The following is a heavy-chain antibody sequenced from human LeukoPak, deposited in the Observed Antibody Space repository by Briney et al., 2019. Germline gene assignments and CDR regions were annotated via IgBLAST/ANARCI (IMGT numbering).Heavy chain of an antibody. Sequence: GASVKVSCKASGYTFTGYYVHWVRQAPGQGLEWMGWINPNSGGTNYAQKFQGRVTMTRDTSISTAYMELSRLRSDDTAVYYCARPSVGWSRRDFDYWGQGTLVTVSS. CDR2: INPNSGGT. CDR3: ARPSVGWSRRDFDY. CDR1: GYTFTGYY. V-gene: IGHV1-2*02. D-gene: IGHD3-3*01. J-gene: IGHJ4*02.